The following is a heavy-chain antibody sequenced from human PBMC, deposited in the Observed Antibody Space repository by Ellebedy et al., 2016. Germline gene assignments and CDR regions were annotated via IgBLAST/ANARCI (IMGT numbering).Heavy chain of an antibody. CDR1: GYSISSGYH. CDR3: ARDSLGIVPAAKPADY. Sequence: SETLSLTCTVSGYSISSGYHWGWIRPPPRTGLEWIGNIYHSGSTYSNPSPKGRVSISVDTSKNQFSLNLRSVTAADTAVYYCARDSLGIVPAAKPADYWGQGTLVTVSS. V-gene: IGHV4-38-2*02. J-gene: IGHJ4*02. CDR2: IYHSGST. D-gene: IGHD2-2*01.